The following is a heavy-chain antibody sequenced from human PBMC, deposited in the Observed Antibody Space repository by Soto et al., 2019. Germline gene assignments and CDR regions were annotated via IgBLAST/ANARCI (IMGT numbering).Heavy chain of an antibody. CDR3: ARVSTYYFDSSGSYTSDY. Sequence: SETLSLTCTVSGASVGSGSFYWSWIRQPPGKGLEWIGYVFFSGSTNYNPSLKSRVTISIDTSKNQFSLKLISVTAAATAVYYCARVSTYYFDSSGSYTSDYWGQGTLVTVSS. CDR1: GASVGSGSFY. CDR2: VFFSGST. V-gene: IGHV4-61*01. D-gene: IGHD3-22*01. J-gene: IGHJ4*02.